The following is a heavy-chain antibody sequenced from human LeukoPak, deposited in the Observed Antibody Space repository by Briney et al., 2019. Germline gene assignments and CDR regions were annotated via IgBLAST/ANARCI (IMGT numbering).Heavy chain of an antibody. CDR1: GFTFSNVW. CDR2: IKSKTAGGTT. Sequence: GGSLRLSCAASGFTFSNVWMSWVRQAPGKGLEWVGRIKSKTAGGTTDYAARVKGRFTISRDDSKNTLYLQMNSLKTEDTAVYYCTSRIVGATGNTIYWGQGTLVTVSS. V-gene: IGHV3-15*01. CDR3: TSRIVGATGNTIY. D-gene: IGHD1-26*01. J-gene: IGHJ4*02.